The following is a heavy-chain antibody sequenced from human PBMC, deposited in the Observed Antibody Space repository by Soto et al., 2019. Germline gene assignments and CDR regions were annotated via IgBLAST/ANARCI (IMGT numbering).Heavy chain of an antibody. CDR3: ARQYAGGRGAAAFDY. J-gene: IGHJ4*02. CDR2: IYYSGST. D-gene: IGHD6-13*01. V-gene: IGHV4-39*01. CDR1: GGSISSSSYY. Sequence: SETLSLTCTVSGGSISSSSYYWGWIRQPPGKGLEWIGSIYYSGSTYYNPSLKSRVTISVDTSKNQFSLKLSSVTAADTAVYYCARQYAGGRGAAAFDYWGQGTLVTVSS.